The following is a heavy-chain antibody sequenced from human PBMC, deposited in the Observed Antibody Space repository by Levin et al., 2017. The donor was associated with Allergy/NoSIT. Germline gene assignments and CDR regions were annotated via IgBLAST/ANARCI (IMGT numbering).Heavy chain of an antibody. CDR1: GFTFSSYS. Sequence: GESLKISCAASGFTFSSYSMNWVRQAPGKGLEWVSSISSSSSYIYYADSVKGRFTISRDNAKNSLYLQMNSLRAEDTAVYYCASLEGSGSLLHWGQGTLVTVSS. CDR2: ISSSSSYI. D-gene: IGHD3-10*01. V-gene: IGHV3-21*01. J-gene: IGHJ4*02. CDR3: ASLEGSGSLLH.